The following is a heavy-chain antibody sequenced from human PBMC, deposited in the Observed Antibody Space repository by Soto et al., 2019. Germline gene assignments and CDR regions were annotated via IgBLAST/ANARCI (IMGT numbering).Heavy chain of an antibody. Sequence: GGSLRLSCAASGFTFSSYSMNWVRQAPGKGLEWVSYISSSSSYTNYADSVKGRFTISRDNAKNSLYLQMNSLRAEDTAVYYCARDRSYYFDYWGQGTLVT. CDR2: ISSSSSYT. J-gene: IGHJ4*02. D-gene: IGHD3-16*02. CDR1: GFTFSSYS. V-gene: IGHV3-21*05. CDR3: ARDRSYYFDY.